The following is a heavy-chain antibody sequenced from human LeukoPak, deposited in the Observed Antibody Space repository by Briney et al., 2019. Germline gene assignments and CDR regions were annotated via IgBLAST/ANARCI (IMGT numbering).Heavy chain of an antibody. D-gene: IGHD3-16*02. J-gene: IGHJ4*02. CDR2: INHSGST. V-gene: IGHV4-34*01. Sequence: SETLSLTCAVYGGSFSGYYWSWIRQPPGKGLEWIGEINHSGSTNYNPSLKSRVTISVDTSKNQFSLKLSSVTAADTAVYYCARSIWGSYRYTGDYWGQGTLVTVSS. CDR1: GGSFSGYY. CDR3: ARSIWGSYRYTGDY.